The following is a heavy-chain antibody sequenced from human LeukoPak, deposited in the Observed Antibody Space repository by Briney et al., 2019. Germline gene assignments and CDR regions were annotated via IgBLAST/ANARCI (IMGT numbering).Heavy chain of an antibody. CDR1: GASISSYY. CDR3: ARDRVVPAAFDD. D-gene: IGHD2-2*01. J-gene: IGHJ4*02. CDR2: IYATGSP. Sequence: PSETLSLTCTVSGASISSYYWSWIRQPADRGLEWIGRIYATGSPNYNPSLKSRVTMSVDTSKNQFSLKLTSVTAADTAVYYCARDRVVPAAFDDWGQGTLVTVS. V-gene: IGHV4-4*07.